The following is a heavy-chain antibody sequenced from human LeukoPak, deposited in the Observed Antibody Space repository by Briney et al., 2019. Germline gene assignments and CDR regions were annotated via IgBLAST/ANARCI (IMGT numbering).Heavy chain of an antibody. CDR2: IYTSGST. D-gene: IGHD6-13*01. CDR3: ARDGVLYSSSCYPEGYWFAP. V-gene: IGHV4-61*02. Sequence: PSQTLSLTCAVSGGSISSGSYYWSWIRQPAGKGLEWIGRIYTSGSTNYNPSLKSRVTISVDTSKNQFSLKLSSVTAADTAVYYCARDGVLYSSSCYPEGYWFAPGAREPWSPSPQ. CDR1: GGSISSGSYY. J-gene: IGHJ5*02.